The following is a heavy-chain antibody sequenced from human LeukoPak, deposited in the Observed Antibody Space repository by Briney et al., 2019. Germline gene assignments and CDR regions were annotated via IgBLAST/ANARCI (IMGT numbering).Heavy chain of an antibody. D-gene: IGHD5-24*01. CDR1: GYTFTIYY. CDR3: ARVPRDGYNYHFDY. J-gene: IGHJ4*02. Sequence: GASVSVSYKASGYTFTIYYMHWVRQAPGQGGEGRGIINPSGGSTTYAQKFQGRVTMTRDTSTSTVYMELSILRSDDTAVYYCARVPRDGYNYHFDYWGQGTLVTVSS. CDR2: INPSGGST. V-gene: IGHV1-46*01.